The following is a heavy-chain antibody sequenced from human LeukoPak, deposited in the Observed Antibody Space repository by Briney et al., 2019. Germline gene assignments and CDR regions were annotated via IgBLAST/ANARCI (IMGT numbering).Heavy chain of an antibody. J-gene: IGHJ4*02. CDR1: GFTFNSFT. D-gene: IGHD5-18*01. CDR2: ISSGSGFI. CDR3: ARDPSYDDN. Sequence: PGGSLRLSCAASGFTFNSFTMNWVRQAPGKGLEWVSSISSGSGFIYYADSVKGRFTISRDNAKNSLYLQMNSLRAEDTAVYYCARDPSYDDNWGQGTLVTVCS. V-gene: IGHV3-21*01.